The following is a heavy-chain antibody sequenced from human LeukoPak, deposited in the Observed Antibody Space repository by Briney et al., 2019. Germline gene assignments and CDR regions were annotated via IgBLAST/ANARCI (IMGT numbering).Heavy chain of an antibody. CDR2: INHSGST. CDR1: GGSFSGYY. Sequence: SETLSLTCAVYGGSFSGYYWSWIRQPPGKGLEWIGEINHSGSTNYNPSLKSRVTISVDTSKNQFSLKLSSVTAADTAVYYCAREINYYGSGSPKFFDYWGRGTLVTVSS. J-gene: IGHJ4*02. V-gene: IGHV4-34*01. CDR3: AREINYYGSGSPKFFDY. D-gene: IGHD3-10*01.